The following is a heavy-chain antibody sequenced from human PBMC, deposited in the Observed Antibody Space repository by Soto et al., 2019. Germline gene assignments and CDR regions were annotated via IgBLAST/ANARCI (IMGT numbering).Heavy chain of an antibody. J-gene: IGHJ5*02. D-gene: IGHD2-2*01. CDR2: IDPGDTYA. V-gene: IGHV5-10-1*01. CDR1: GYTFTTFW. Sequence: GEYLKLSCTGCGYTFTTFWLMCVRQVRGKGLEWMGRIDPGDTYATYSPAFQGHVTISADKATSTAYLQWSSLKASDTAMYFCARIYCTTTTCDSWFDPWGQGTLV. CDR3: ARIYCTTTTCDSWFDP.